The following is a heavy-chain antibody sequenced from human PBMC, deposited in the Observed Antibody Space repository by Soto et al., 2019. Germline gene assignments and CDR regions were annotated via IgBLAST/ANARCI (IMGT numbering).Heavy chain of an antibody. V-gene: IGHV4-34*01. CDR2: INHSGST. D-gene: IGHD3-3*01. Sequence: SETLCLTYAVYGGSFGGYYWSWIRQPPGKGLEWIGEINHSGSTNYNPSLKSRVTISVDTSKNQFSLKLSSVTAADTAVYYCARITLEWLLFDYYMDVWGKGTTVTSP. CDR1: GGSFGGYY. J-gene: IGHJ6*03. CDR3: ARITLEWLLFDYYMDV.